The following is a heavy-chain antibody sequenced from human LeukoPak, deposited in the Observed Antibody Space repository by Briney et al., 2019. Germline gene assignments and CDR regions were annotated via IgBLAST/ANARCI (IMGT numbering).Heavy chain of an antibody. Sequence: GESLKISCKGSGYSFANYWIGWVRQMPGNGLEWMGVIYPGDSDTRYSPSFQGQVTISADKSLSTAYLQWSSLKASDTAMYYCARQRWGDLDYWGQGTLVTVSS. D-gene: IGHD3-10*01. CDR2: IYPGDSDT. V-gene: IGHV5-51*01. CDR3: ARQRWGDLDY. J-gene: IGHJ4*02. CDR1: GYSFANYW.